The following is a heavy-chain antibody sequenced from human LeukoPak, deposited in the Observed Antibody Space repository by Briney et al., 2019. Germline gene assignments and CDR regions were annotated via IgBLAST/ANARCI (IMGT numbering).Heavy chain of an antibody. CDR1: GFTFYSYS. J-gene: IGHJ4*02. CDR3: ARGLDIVATMPHY. CDR2: ISSSDGYI. D-gene: IGHD5-12*01. V-gene: IGHV3-21*04. Sequence: GGSLRLSCAASGFTFYSYSMNWVRQAPGKGLEWVSSISSSDGYIYYADSVKGRFTISRDNSKNTLYLQMNSLRAEDTAVYYCARGLDIVATMPHYWGQGTLVTVSS.